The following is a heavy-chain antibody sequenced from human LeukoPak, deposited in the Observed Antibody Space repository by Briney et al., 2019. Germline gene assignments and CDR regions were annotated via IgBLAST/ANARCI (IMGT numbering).Heavy chain of an antibody. CDR1: GYTLTELS. V-gene: IGHV1-24*01. D-gene: IGHD1-26*01. Sequence: RRASVKVSCKVSGYTLTELSMHWVRQAPGKGLEWMGGFDPEDGETIYAQKFQGRVTMTEDTSTDTAYMELSSLRSEDTAVYYCAGIVGARTGFDYWGQGTLVTVSS. CDR3: AGIVGARTGFDY. CDR2: FDPEDGET. J-gene: IGHJ4*02.